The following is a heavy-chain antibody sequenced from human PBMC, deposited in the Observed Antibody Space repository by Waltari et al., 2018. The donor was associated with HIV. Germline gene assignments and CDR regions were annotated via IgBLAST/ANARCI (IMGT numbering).Heavy chain of an antibody. D-gene: IGHD6-19*01. CDR3: ARAPYSSGWSPDY. V-gene: IGHV3-74*01. Sequence: EVQLVESGGGLVQPGGSLRLSCAASRFTFSSYWMHWVRQPPGKGLVWGSRINSDGSSTSYADSVKGRFTISRDNAKNTLYLQMRSLGAEDTAVYYCARAPYSSGWSPDYWGQGTLVTVSS. CDR2: INSDGSST. CDR1: RFTFSSYW. J-gene: IGHJ4*02.